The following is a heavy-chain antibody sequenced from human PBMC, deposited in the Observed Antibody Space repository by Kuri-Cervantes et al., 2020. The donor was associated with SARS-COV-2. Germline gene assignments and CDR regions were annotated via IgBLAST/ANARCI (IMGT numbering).Heavy chain of an antibody. CDR3: ARDGVLLWFGAVYYGMDV. V-gene: IGHV1-8*01. Sequence: ASVKVSCKASGYTFTSYDINWVRQATGQGLEWMGWMNPNSGNTGYAQKFQGRVTMTRNTSISTAYMELSSLRSEDTAVYYCARDGVLLWFGAVYYGMDVWGQGTMVTVSS. CDR2: MNPNSGNT. J-gene: IGHJ6*02. CDR1: GYTFTSYD. D-gene: IGHD3-10*01.